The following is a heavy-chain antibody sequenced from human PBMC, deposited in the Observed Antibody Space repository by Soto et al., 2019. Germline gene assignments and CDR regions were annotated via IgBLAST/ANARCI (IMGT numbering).Heavy chain of an antibody. Sequence: EVQLVESGGGLVQPGGSLRLSCAASGISFSTYAMNWVRQAPGKGLEWVSYISSGSSTIYYAESVKGRFTISRDNAKKSLFLKMNSLRAEDTAVYYCAVDYYSMDVWGKGTTVTVSS. CDR2: ISSGSSTI. V-gene: IGHV3-48*01. J-gene: IGHJ6*03. CDR1: GISFSTYA. CDR3: AVDYYSMDV.